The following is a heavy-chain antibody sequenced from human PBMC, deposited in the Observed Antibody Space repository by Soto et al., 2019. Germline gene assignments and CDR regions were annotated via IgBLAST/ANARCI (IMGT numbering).Heavy chain of an antibody. CDR1: GYTFTNYP. J-gene: IGHJ4*02. CDR2: INSGDGNT. V-gene: IGHV1-3*01. Sequence: QVQLVQSGAEVKEPGASLKVSCKASGYTFTNYPMHWVRQAPGQRLEWLGWINSGDGNTKCSPKFQGRVTLARDTSAGTIYMELSSLTLEDTAVYYCASGHCIGDCCIDYWGQGTLVTVSS. D-gene: IGHD2-21*02. CDR3: ASGHCIGDCCIDY.